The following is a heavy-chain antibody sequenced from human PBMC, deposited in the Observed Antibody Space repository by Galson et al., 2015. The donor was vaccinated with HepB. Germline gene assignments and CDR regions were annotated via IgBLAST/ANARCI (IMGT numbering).Heavy chain of an antibody. J-gene: IGHJ4*02. CDR2: IYYSGST. Sequence: ETLSLTCTVSGGSISSYYWSWIRQPPGKGLEWIGYIYYSGSTNYNPSLKSRVTISVDTSKNQFSLKLSSVTAADTAVYYCARDLDTAYGVWGQGTLVTVSS. V-gene: IGHV4-59*01. CDR1: GGSISSYY. D-gene: IGHD5-18*01. CDR3: ARDLDTAYGV.